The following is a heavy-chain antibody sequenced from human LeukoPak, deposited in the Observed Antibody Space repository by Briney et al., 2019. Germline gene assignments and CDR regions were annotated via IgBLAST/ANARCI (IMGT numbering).Heavy chain of an antibody. CDR3: ARGSDIHDYSNYGYYFDY. V-gene: IGHV1-46*03. CDR1: GYTFTSYY. CDR2: INPSGGST. J-gene: IGHJ4*02. Sequence: ASVKVSCKASGYTFTSYYMHWVRQAPGQGREWMGIINPSGGSTSYAQKFQGRVTMTRDTSTSTVYMELSSLRSEDTAVYYCARGSDIHDYSNYGYYFDYWGQGTLVTVSS. D-gene: IGHD4-11*01.